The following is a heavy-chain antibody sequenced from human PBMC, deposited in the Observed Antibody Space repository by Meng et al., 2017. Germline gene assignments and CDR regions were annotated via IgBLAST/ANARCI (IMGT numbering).Heavy chain of an antibody. CDR3: ASALGRPY. CDR2: ISSSSSYI. V-gene: IGHV3-21*01. Sequence: VQLGGSGGGLVKTGGSLSLSCAASGITFSSYSMNWVRQAPGKGLEWVSSISSSSSYIYYADSVKGRFTISRDNAKNSLHLQMNSLRAEDTAVYYCASALGRPYWGQGTLVTVSS. J-gene: IGHJ4*02. CDR1: GITFSSYS. D-gene: IGHD3-16*01.